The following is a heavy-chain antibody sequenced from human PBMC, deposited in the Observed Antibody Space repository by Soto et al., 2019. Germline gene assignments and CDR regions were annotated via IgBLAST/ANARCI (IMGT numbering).Heavy chain of an antibody. D-gene: IGHD1-26*01. CDR3: ARRHYYEDTGTFAN. CDR2: ISGKNGNT. CDR1: GYSFSDFG. Sequence: QVHLVQSGGELKKPGASVKVSCKASGYSFSDFGITWVRQAPGQGLEWMGWISGKNGNTNYAQKVQARVTLTADTSTGTAYMEMRALTSDDTGIYYCARRHYYEDTGTFANWGQGTPVHVSS. V-gene: IGHV1-18*04. J-gene: IGHJ4*02.